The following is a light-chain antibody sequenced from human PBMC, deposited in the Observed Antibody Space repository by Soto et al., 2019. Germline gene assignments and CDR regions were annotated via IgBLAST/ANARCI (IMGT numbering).Light chain of an antibody. CDR1: QSINGR. J-gene: IGKJ2*01. CDR3: QQYKVYPYT. CDR2: DVS. V-gene: IGKV1-5*01. Sequence: DIQMTQSPSTLSASIGDRVTITCRASQSINGRLAWYQQKPGRPPKLLIYDVSFLESGVPSRFSGSGSGTDFNLTISSLRPDDVATFYCQQYKVYPYTFGQGTRLDIQ.